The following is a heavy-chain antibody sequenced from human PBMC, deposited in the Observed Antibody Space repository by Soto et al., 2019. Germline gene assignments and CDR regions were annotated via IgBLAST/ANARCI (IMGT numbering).Heavy chain of an antibody. CDR3: ATDAGSCLSTSCHWFDC. J-gene: IGHJ4*02. D-gene: IGHD2-2*01. Sequence: QVQLVQSGTEVKQPGSSVKVSCKASGGTFSSYAISWVRQAPGQGLQWMGGIIPIFGTTKYAQKFQGRVTITPGESTSIAYMELSSLRSDDTAVYYCATDAGSCLSTSCHWFDCWGQGTLVTVSS. V-gene: IGHV1-69*05. CDR2: IIPIFGTT. CDR1: GGTFSSYA.